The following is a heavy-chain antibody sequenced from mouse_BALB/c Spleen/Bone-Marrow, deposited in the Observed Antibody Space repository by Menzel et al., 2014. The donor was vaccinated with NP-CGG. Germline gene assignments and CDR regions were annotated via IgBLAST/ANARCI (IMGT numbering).Heavy chain of an antibody. V-gene: IGHV2-5*01. CDR1: GFSLTGNG. J-gene: IGHJ1*01. CDR3: AKGGITTVWYFDV. CDR2: IWRGGST. D-gene: IGHD1-1*01. Sequence: QVQLQQSGPGLVQPSQSLSITCTVSGFSLTGNGVHWVRQSPGKGLEWLGVIWRGGSTDYNAAFMSRLTITKDNSKNQVFFKMNSLRGDDTAMYYCAKGGITTVWYFDVWGAGTTVTVSS.